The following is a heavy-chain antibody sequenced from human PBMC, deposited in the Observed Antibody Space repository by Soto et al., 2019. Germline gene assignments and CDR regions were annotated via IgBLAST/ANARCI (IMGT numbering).Heavy chain of an antibody. CDR1: GGSISIRCSY. J-gene: IGHJ5*02. D-gene: IGHD2-15*01. V-gene: IGHV4-39*01. CDR2: MFYRWNS. CDR3: ARHLVVGDTTYNWFDL. Sequence: SETLSLTFSFSGGSISIRCSYWGWIRHVPGKGLEWIGSMFYRWNSYYNPSPRSRVTMYVDSSKNQFSLKLSSVTAADTAVYYCARHLVVGDTTYNWFDLWGQGTLVTVSS.